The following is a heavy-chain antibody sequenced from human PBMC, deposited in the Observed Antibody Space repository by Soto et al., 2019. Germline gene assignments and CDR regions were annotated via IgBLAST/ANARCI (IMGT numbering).Heavy chain of an antibody. V-gene: IGHV4-31*03. CDR2: IYYSGST. CDR1: GGSISSGGYY. D-gene: IGHD6-13*01. CDR3: ARLKYIAAAGTEKRYYFDY. J-gene: IGHJ4*02. Sequence: SETLSLTCTVSGGSISSGGYYWSWIRQHPGKGLEWIGYIYYSGSTYYNPSLKSRVTISVDTSKNQFSLKLSSVTAADTAVYNCARLKYIAAAGTEKRYYFDYWGQGTLVTVSS.